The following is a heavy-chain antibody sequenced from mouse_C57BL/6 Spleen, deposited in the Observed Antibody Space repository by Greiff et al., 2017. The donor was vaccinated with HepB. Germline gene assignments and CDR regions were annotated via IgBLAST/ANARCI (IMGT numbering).Heavy chain of an antibody. CDR1: GYTFTSYW. Sequence: VQLQQPGAELVRPGSSVKLSCKASGYTFTSYWMHWVKQRPIQGLEWIGNIDPSDSETHYNQKFKDKATLTVDKSSSTAYMQLSSLTSEDSAVYYCASGTIYYGYEFAYWGQGTLVTVSA. CDR2: IDPSDSET. CDR3: ASGTIYYGYEFAY. J-gene: IGHJ3*01. D-gene: IGHD2-2*01. V-gene: IGHV1-52*01.